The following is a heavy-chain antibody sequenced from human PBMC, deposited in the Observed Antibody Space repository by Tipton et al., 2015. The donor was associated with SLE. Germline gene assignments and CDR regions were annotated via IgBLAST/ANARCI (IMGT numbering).Heavy chain of an antibody. CDR2: ISWNSGSI. Sequence: PLRLSCAASGFTFDDYAMHWVRQAPGKGLEWVSGISWNSGSIGYADSVKGRFTISRDNAKNSLYLQMNSLRAEDTALYYCAKEGAVRAYFDYWGQGTLVTVSS. CDR1: GFTFDDYA. V-gene: IGHV3-9*01. J-gene: IGHJ4*02. D-gene: IGHD1-26*01. CDR3: AKEGAVRAYFDY.